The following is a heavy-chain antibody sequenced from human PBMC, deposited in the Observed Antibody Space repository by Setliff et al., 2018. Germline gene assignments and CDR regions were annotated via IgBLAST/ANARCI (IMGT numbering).Heavy chain of an antibody. CDR2: IRSNDNGGTT. CDR1: GFTLGDFA. V-gene: IGHV3-49*04. Sequence: GGSLRLSCTASGFTLGDFAMGWVRQAPGKGLEWVGFIRSNDNGGTTEYAASVKGRFSISRDDSKGITYLQMNTLKTEDTAVYYCVKDRSAVGADPANHFDYWGQGTLVTAPQ. J-gene: IGHJ4*02. D-gene: IGHD6-19*01. CDR3: VKDRSAVGADPANHFDY.